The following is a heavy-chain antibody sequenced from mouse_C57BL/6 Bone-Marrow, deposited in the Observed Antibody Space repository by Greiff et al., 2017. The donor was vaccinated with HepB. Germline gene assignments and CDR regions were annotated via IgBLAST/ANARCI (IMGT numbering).Heavy chain of an antibody. V-gene: IGHV1-54*01. CDR2: INPGSGGT. J-gene: IGHJ2*01. CDR3: ARRRGSSYLGY. CDR1: GYAFTNYL. Sequence: QVQQQSGAELVRPGTSVKVSCKASGYAFTNYLIEWVKQRPGQGLEWIGVINPGSGGTNYTEQFKGKATLTADKSSSTAYMQLSSLTSEDSAVYFCARRRGSSYLGYWGQGTTLTVSS. D-gene: IGHD1-1*01.